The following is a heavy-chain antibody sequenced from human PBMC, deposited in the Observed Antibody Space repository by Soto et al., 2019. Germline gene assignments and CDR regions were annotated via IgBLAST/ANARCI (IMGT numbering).Heavy chain of an antibody. CDR2: IYTSGST. CDR3: AAGYDSSGYLPFDI. CDR1: GGSISSYY. Sequence: SETLSLTCTVSGGSISSYYWSWIRQPAGKGLEWIGRIYTSGSTNYNPSLKSRVTMSVDTSKNQFSLKLSSVAAADTAVYYCAAGYDSSGYLPFDIWGQGTTVT. D-gene: IGHD3-22*01. V-gene: IGHV4-4*07. J-gene: IGHJ3*02.